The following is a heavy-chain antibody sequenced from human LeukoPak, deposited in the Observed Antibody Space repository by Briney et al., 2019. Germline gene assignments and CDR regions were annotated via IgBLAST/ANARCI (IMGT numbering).Heavy chain of an antibody. J-gene: IGHJ4*02. D-gene: IGHD3-22*01. V-gene: IGHV1-69*04. CDR3: TTYYYDSSGYYYLY. CDR2: IIPILGIA. CDR1: GGTFSSYA. Sequence: ASVKVSCKASGGTFSSYAISWVRQAPGQGLEWMGRIIPILGIANYAQKFQGRVTITADKSTSTAYMELSSLRSEDTAVNYCTTYYYDSSGYYYLYWGQGTLVTVSS.